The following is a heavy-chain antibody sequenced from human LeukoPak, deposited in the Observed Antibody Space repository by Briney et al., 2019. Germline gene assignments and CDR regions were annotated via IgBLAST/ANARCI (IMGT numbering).Heavy chain of an antibody. J-gene: IGHJ4*02. D-gene: IGHD4-17*01. CDR1: GFTFSRNA. CDR2: ISGSGVGT. V-gene: IGHV3-23*01. Sequence: GGSLRLSCAASGFTFSRNAMSWVRQAPGKGLEWVSAISGSGVGTYYADSVKGRFTISRDNSKKTLFLQMNSLRAEDTAVYYCAKDVRFDYGDYVDYWGQGTLVTVSS. CDR3: AKDVRFDYGDYVDY.